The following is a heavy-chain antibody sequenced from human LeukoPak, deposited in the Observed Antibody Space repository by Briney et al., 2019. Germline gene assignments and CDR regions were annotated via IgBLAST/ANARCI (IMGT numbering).Heavy chain of an antibody. Sequence: GESLKISCKTSGYSFTDYWIGWVRQMPGKGLEWMGFIYPSDSGTRYSPSFQGQVTISADKSISTVYLYWSSLRASDTAIYYCVRADDYLWEKNRYSYHFDLWGQGTLVTVSS. CDR3: VRADDYLWEKNRYSYHFDL. D-gene: IGHD3-16*02. CDR1: GYSFTDYW. V-gene: IGHV5-51*01. CDR2: IYPSDSGT. J-gene: IGHJ4*02.